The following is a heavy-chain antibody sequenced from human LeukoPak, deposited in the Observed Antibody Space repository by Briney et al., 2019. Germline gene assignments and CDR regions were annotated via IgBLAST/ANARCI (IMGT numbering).Heavy chain of an antibody. J-gene: IGHJ4*02. CDR2: ISGSSGGT. CDR1: GFTFSSYA. Sequence: GGSLRLSCAASGFTFSSYAMSWVRQAPGKGLEWVSAISGSSGGTYYADSVRGRFTISRDDSKNTLYLQLNSLRAEDTAVYYCATDLILTGYYSGDYWGQGTPVTVSS. V-gene: IGHV3-23*01. D-gene: IGHD3-9*01. CDR3: ATDLILTGYYSGDY.